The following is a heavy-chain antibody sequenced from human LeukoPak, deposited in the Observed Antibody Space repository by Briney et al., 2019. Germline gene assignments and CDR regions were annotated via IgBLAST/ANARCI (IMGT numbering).Heavy chain of an antibody. D-gene: IGHD4-17*01. J-gene: IGHJ4*02. Sequence: PGGSLRLSCAASGFTFSDYYMSWIPQAPGKGLEWVSYISSSRSTIYYADSVKGRFTISRDNAKNSLYLQMNSLRAEDTAIYYCARAGPVYGDYAYWGQGTLVTVSS. V-gene: IGHV3-11*04. CDR3: ARAGPVYGDYAY. CDR1: GFTFSDYY. CDR2: ISSSRSTI.